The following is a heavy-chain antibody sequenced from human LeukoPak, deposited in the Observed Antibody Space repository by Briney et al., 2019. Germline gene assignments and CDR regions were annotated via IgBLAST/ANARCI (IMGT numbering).Heavy chain of an antibody. Sequence: PSETLSLTCAVSGGSISSGGYSWSWIRPPPGKRLEWIGYIYYSGSTYYNPSLKTRVTISVDTSKNQFSLKLSSVTAADTAVYYCARTKKVGYGDYENYFDYWGQGTLVTVSS. CDR2: IYYSGST. CDR3: ARTKKVGYGDYENYFDY. CDR1: GGSISSGGYS. V-gene: IGHV4-30-4*07. J-gene: IGHJ4*02. D-gene: IGHD4-17*01.